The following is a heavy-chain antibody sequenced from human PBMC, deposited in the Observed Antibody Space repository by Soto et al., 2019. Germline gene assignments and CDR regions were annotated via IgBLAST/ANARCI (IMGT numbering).Heavy chain of an antibody. CDR3: ARVESSSWFCDNWFDP. D-gene: IGHD6-13*01. V-gene: IGHV1-69*01. J-gene: IGHJ5*02. Sequence: QVQLVQSGAEVKKPGSSVKVSCKASGGTFSSYAISWVRQAPGQGLEWMGGIIPIFGTANYAQKFQGRVTITADESPSTAHMELSSVRSADTAVYYCARVESSSWFCDNWFDPWGEGTLVTVSS. CDR2: IIPIFGTA. CDR1: GGTFSSYA.